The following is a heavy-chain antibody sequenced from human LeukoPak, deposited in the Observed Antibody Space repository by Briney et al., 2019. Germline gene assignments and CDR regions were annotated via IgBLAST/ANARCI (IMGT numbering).Heavy chain of an antibody. J-gene: IGHJ4*02. CDR2: ISSSSSII. CDR1: GFTFSGYS. D-gene: IGHD3-10*01. V-gene: IGHV3-48*01. CDR3: ARDKYGSGSYSYYFDY. Sequence: GGSLRLSCSASGFTFSGYSMNWVRQAPGKGLEWVSYISSSSSIIYYADSVEGRFTISRDNAKNSLYLQMNSLRAEDTAVYYCARDKYGSGSYSYYFDYWGQGTLVTVSS.